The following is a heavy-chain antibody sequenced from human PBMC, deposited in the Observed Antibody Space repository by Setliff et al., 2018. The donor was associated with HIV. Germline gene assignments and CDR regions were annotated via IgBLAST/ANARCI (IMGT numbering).Heavy chain of an antibody. Sequence: PSETLSLTCTVSGDSVSSRSYYWSWIRQPPGKGLEWIGYIYYSGSTNYNPSLKSRVTISVDTSKNQFSLKLSSVTAADTAVYYCVRNTVGATMWFDPWGQGTPVTVSS. CDR2: IYYSGST. D-gene: IGHD1-26*01. J-gene: IGHJ5*02. CDR3: VRNTVGATMWFDP. V-gene: IGHV4-61*01. CDR1: GDSVSSRSYY.